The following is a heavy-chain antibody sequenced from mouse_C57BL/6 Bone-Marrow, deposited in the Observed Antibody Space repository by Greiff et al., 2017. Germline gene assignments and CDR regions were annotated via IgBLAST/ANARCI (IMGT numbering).Heavy chain of an antibody. CDR2: INYDGSST. D-gene: IGHD2-4*01. Sequence: EVHLVESEGGLVQPGSSMKLSCTASGFTFSDYYMAWVRQVPEKGLEWVANINYDGSSTYYLDSLKSRFIISRDNAKNILYLQMSSLQSEDTATYYCARAYYDYVPTGFFDYWGQGTTLTVSS. V-gene: IGHV5-16*01. CDR3: ARAYYDYVPTGFFDY. CDR1: GFTFSDYY. J-gene: IGHJ2*01.